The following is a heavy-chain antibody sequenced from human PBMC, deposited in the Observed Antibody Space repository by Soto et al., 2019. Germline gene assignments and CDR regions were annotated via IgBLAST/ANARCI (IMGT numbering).Heavy chain of an antibody. CDR3: AASIFYYGMDV. V-gene: IGHV5-51*01. CDR1: GYSFTTYW. J-gene: IGHJ6*02. Sequence: GESLKISCKGSGYSFTTYWIGWVRQMPGKGLEWMGIIYPGESDTRYSPSFQGQVTISADKSITTTYLQWSSLKASDTAIYYCAASIFYYGMDVWGQGTTVTVSS. CDR2: IYPGESDT.